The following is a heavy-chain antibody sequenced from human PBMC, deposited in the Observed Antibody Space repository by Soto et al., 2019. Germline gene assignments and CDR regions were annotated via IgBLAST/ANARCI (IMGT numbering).Heavy chain of an antibody. CDR2: ISGSGGST. V-gene: IGHV3-23*01. CDR3: AKEAVSGWYYFDY. D-gene: IGHD6-19*01. Sequence: GGSLRLSCAASGVTFSSHAMSWVRQAPGKGLEWVSTISGSGGSTYYADSLKGRFTISRDNSKNTLFLQMSSQRAEDTAVYYCAKEAVSGWYYFDYWGPGTLVTVYS. J-gene: IGHJ4*02. CDR1: GVTFSSHA.